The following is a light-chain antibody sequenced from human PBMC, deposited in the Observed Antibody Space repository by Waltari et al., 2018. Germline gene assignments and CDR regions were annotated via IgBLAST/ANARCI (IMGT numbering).Light chain of an antibody. CDR2: AAS. Sequence: DIQMTQSPSYLYASVGDRVTITCRASQSIGSNLNWYQQKPGKAPKVLIYAASSLQSGVPSRFSGSGSGSDFTLTISSLQPEDFATFYCQQNYITPYTFGQGTKLEIK. J-gene: IGKJ2*01. CDR3: QQNYITPYT. V-gene: IGKV1-39*01. CDR1: QSIGSN.